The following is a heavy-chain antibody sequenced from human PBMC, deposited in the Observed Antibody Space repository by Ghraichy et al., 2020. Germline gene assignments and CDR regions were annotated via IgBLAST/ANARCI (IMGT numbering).Heavy chain of an antibody. CDR2: IYSGGST. V-gene: IGHV3-66*02. CDR1: GFTVSSNY. Sequence: GGSLRLSCAASGFTVSSNYMSWVRQAPGKGLEWVSIIYSGGSTYYADSVKGRFTISRDNSKNTLYLQMNSLRAEDTAVYYCASEWKVLATNGFDIWGQGTMVTVSS. J-gene: IGHJ3*02. CDR3: ASEWKVLATNGFDI. D-gene: IGHD1-26*01.